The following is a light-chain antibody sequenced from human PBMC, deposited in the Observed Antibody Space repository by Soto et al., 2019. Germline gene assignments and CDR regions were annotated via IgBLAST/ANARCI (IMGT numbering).Light chain of an antibody. CDR1: QSVDSSY. V-gene: IGKV3-20*01. Sequence: EIVLTQSPGTLSLSPGERATLSCRASQSVDSSYLAWYQQRPGQAPRLLIYGASSRATGIPDRFSGSGSGTDFTFTISRLEPEDFAVYYCQQYDSSPRTFGQGTKVDIK. J-gene: IGKJ1*01. CDR2: GAS. CDR3: QQYDSSPRT.